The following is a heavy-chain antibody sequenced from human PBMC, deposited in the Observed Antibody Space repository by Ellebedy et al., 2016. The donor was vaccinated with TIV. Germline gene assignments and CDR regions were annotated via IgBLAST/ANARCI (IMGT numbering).Heavy chain of an antibody. J-gene: IGHJ4*02. D-gene: IGHD5-24*01. CDR2: ISGYNGNT. CDR3: ARRDAASGRGLDY. CDR1: GYTFTNYG. Sequence: AASVKVSCKASGYTFTNYGITWVRQAPGQGLEWMGWISGYNGNTNYAQKFQGRVTMTTDTSTSTAYMELRSLRSDDTAIYYCARRDAASGRGLDYWGQGTLVTVSS. V-gene: IGHV1-18*04.